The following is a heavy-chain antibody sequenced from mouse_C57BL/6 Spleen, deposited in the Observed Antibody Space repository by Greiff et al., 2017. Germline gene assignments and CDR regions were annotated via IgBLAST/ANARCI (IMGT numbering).Heavy chain of an antibody. CDR3: AREGNYDYDGFDY. CDR1: GYTFTSYW. D-gene: IGHD2-4*01. V-gene: IGHV1-72*01. CDR2: IDPNSGGT. J-gene: IGHJ2*01. Sequence: VQLQESGAELVKPGASVKLSCKASGYTFTSYWMHWVKQRPGRGLEWIGRIDPNSGGTKYNEKFKSKATLTVDKPSSTAYMQLSSLTSEASAVYYCAREGNYDYDGFDYWGQGTTLTVSS.